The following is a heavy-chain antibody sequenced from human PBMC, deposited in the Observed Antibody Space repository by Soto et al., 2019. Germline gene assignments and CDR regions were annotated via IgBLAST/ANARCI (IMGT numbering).Heavy chain of an antibody. CDR3: ARGDVLGSYFDY. CDR1: GFTFSSYG. J-gene: IGHJ4*02. Sequence: GGSLRLSCAASGFTFSSYGMHWVRQAPGKGLEWVAVIWYDGSNKYYADSVKGRFTISRDNSKNTLYLQMNSLRAEDTAVYYCARGDVLGSYFDYWGQGTLVTVSS. CDR2: IWYDGSNK. V-gene: IGHV3-33*01. D-gene: IGHD1-26*01.